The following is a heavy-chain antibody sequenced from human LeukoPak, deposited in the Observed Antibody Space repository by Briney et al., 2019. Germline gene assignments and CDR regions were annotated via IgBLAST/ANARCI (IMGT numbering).Heavy chain of an antibody. CDR3: ARGIPSLYYDIFPFDP. D-gene: IGHD3-9*01. CDR2: IYYSGST. V-gene: IGHV4-59*01. CDR1: GGSISSYY. Sequence: SETLSLTCTVSGGSISSYYWSWIRQPPGKGLEWIGYIYYSGSTNYNPSLESRVTISVDTSKNQFSLKLSSVTAADTAVYYCARGIPSLYYDIFPFDPWGQGTLVTVSS. J-gene: IGHJ5*02.